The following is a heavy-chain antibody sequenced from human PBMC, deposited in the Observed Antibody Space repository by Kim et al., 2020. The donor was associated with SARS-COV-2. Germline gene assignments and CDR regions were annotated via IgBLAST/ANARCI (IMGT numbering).Heavy chain of an antibody. CDR2: VSDSGDNT. V-gene: IGHV3-23*01. J-gene: IGHJ4*02. CDR3: AKSARGHYTDLDF. D-gene: IGHD4-17*01. CDR1: GFTFGSYP. Sequence: GGSLRLSCAASGFTFGSYPMSWIRQAPGKGLEWVSAVSDSGDNTYYADSVKGRFTVSRDNSKNTLHLQMNILRAEDTALYYCAKSARGHYTDLDFWCQGPPVPVSS.